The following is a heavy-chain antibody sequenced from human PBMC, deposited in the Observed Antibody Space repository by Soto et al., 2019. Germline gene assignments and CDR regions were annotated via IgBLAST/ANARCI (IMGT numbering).Heavy chain of an antibody. Sequence: EVQLEESGGGQVKPGGSLRLSCAAFGFTFSTYSMSWVRQAPGKGLEWVSSISPSSRYIYYADSVKGRFTISRDNAHNSLSVQVNSLSPEDTAMYYCASTVVTPLGFDLWGRGTLVTVSS. CDR1: GFTFSTYS. V-gene: IGHV3-21*01. CDR3: ASTVVTPLGFDL. D-gene: IGHD2-15*01. CDR2: ISPSSRYI. J-gene: IGHJ2*01.